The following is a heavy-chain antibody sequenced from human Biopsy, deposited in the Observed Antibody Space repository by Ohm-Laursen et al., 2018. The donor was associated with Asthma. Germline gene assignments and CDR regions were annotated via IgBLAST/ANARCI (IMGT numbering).Heavy chain of an antibody. Sequence: VASVKVSCKASGYTFINYAIHWVRQAPEQRLERMGWINAGNGNTKYSEKFQGRVTITRDTSASTAYMDLSSLRSEDTAVYYCARTYYDFLTGQVNDALAMWGQGTVVTVSS. CDR2: INAGNGNT. V-gene: IGHV1-3*01. D-gene: IGHD3-9*01. CDR1: GYTFINYA. CDR3: ARTYYDFLTGQVNDALAM. J-gene: IGHJ3*02.